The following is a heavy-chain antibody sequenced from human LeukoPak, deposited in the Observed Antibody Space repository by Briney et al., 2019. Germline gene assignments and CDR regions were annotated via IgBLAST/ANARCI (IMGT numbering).Heavy chain of an antibody. CDR2: IYYSWST. J-gene: IGHJ4*02. V-gene: IGHV4-59*01. Sequence: PSETLSRTFISSGECLRGYECRSRRQPPGKGLEWIGYIYYSWSTNYNPSLKSRVSISVDTSKNQFPLKLSSVTAVDSSVYYCARTSSTVPLLYPCYQWGQGTLVTVSS. CDR3: ARTSSTVPLLYPCYQ. CDR1: GECLRGYE. D-gene: IGHD4-17*01.